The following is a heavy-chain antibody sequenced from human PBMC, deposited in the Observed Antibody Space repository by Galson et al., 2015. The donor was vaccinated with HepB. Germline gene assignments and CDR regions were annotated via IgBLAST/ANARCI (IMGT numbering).Heavy chain of an antibody. J-gene: IGHJ6*02. CDR3: AKAAGYYSYYGLDV. D-gene: IGHD6-13*01. Sequence: SLRLSCAASGFTFSNYWMHWVRQAPGKGLVWVSHINGDGDTTNYADSVKGRFTISRDNADNTVYLQMNSLRAEDTALYYCAKAAGYYSYYGLDVWGQGTTVTVSS. CDR1: GFTFSNYW. CDR2: INGDGDTT. V-gene: IGHV3-74*01.